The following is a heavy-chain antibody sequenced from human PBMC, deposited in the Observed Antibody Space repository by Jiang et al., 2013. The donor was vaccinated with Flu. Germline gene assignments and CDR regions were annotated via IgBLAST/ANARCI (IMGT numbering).Heavy chain of an antibody. V-gene: IGHV4-4*02. J-gene: IGHJ6*04. Sequence: GLVSLRGPCPSPALSLVAPSAVVTGGVGSASPQGRGVEWIGEIYHSGSTNYNPSLKSRVTISVDKSKNQFSLKLSSVTAADTAVYYCARDWGSSGWYSLADYYYYGMDVWGKGTTVTVSS. D-gene: IGHD6-19*01. CDR1: VAPSAVVTG. CDR2: IYHSGST. CDR3: ARDWGSSGWYSLADYYYYGMDV.